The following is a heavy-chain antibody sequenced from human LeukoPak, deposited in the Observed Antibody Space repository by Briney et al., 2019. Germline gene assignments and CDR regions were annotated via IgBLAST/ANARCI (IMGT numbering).Heavy chain of an antibody. J-gene: IGHJ4*02. V-gene: IGHV3-7*03. D-gene: IGHD3-16*01. CDR1: GFSFGGHW. CDR3: AGGAGWLIDY. Sequence: GGSLRLSCAASGFSFGGHWMNWVRQAPGKGLEWVANIRQDGSEKNYVDSVKGRFTISRDNAKNSLFLQMDSLRAEDTAVYYCAGGAGWLIDYWGQGTLVTVSS. CDR2: IRQDGSEK.